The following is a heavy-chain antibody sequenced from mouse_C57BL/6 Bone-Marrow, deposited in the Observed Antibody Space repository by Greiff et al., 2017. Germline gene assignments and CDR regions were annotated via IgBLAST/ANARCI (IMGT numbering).Heavy chain of an antibody. V-gene: IGHV1-15*01. CDR2: IDPETGGT. J-gene: IGHJ3*01. CDR3: THSNYPAWFAY. Sequence: QVQLQQSGAELVRPGASVTLSCKASGYTFTDYEMHWVKQTPVHGLEWIGAIDPETGGTAYNQKFKGKAILTAAKSSRTAYMELRSLTSEDSAVYYCTHSNYPAWFAYWGQGTLVTASA. D-gene: IGHD2-5*01. CDR1: GYTFTDYE.